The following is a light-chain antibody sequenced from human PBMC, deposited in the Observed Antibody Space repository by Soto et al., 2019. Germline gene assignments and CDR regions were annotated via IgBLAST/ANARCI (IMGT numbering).Light chain of an antibody. CDR1: SSDVGSYKF. CDR2: EVS. J-gene: IGLJ2*01. CDR3: CSYAGSSTLV. V-gene: IGLV2-23*02. Sequence: QSALTQPASVSGSPGQSITISCTGTSSDVGSYKFVSWYQQHPGKAPKLMIYEVSKRPSGVSYRFSGSKSGNTASLTISGLQAEDEADYYCCSYAGSSTLVFGGGTKLTV.